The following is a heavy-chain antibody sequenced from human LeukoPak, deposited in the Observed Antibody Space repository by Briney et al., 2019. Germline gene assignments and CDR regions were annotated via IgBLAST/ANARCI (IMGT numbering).Heavy chain of an antibody. J-gene: IGHJ4*02. CDR3: AKGRDYGDYLIATSLFDY. CDR1: GFTFSSYG. CDR2: ISYDGSNK. V-gene: IGHV3-30*18. D-gene: IGHD4-17*01. Sequence: AGGSLRLSCAASGFTFSSYGMHWVRQAPGKGLEWVAVISYDGSNKYYADSVKGRFTISRDNSKNTLYLQMNSLRAEDAAVYYCAKGRDYGDYLIATSLFDYWGQGTLVTVSS.